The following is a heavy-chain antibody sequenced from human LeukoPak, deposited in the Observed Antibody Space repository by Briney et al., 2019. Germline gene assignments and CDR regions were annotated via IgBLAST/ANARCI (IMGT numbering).Heavy chain of an antibody. V-gene: IGHV1-18*01. D-gene: IGHD1-26*01. CDR2: ISAYNGNT. CDR1: GYTFTSYG. CDR3: ARTMIVGATCKYLDY. Sequence: GASVKVSCKASGYTFTSYGISWVRQAPGQGLEWMGWISAYNGNTNYAQKLQGRVTMTTDTSTSTAYMELRSLRSDDTAVYYCARTMIVGATCKYLDYWGQGTQVTVSS. J-gene: IGHJ4*02.